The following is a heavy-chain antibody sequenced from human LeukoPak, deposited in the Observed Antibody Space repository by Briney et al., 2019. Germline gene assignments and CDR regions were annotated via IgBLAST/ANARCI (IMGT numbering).Heavy chain of an antibody. CDR2: IYHSGSI. Sequence: PSETLSLTCAVSGGSISSSNWWSWVRQPPGKGLEWIGEIYHSGSINHNPSLKSRVTISVDKSKSQFSLKLSSVTAADTAVYYCARRRYGSGSYAFDYWGQGTLVTVSS. CDR3: ARRRYGSGSYAFDY. V-gene: IGHV4-4*02. D-gene: IGHD3-10*01. J-gene: IGHJ4*02. CDR1: GGSISSSNW.